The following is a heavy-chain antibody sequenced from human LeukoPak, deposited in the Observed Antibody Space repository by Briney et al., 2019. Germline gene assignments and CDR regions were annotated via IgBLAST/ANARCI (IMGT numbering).Heavy chain of an antibody. Sequence: SETLSLTCTVSGGSINSGSYHWSWIRQPAGKGLEWIGRIYTSGSTNYNPSLKSRVTISVDTSKNQFSLKLSSVTAADTAVYYCARDVGYYGSGSYSSVLRPYYMDVWGKGTTVTVSS. CDR2: IYTSGST. J-gene: IGHJ6*03. V-gene: IGHV4-61*02. CDR3: ARDVGYYGSGSYSSVLRPYYMDV. CDR1: GGSINSGSYH. D-gene: IGHD3-10*01.